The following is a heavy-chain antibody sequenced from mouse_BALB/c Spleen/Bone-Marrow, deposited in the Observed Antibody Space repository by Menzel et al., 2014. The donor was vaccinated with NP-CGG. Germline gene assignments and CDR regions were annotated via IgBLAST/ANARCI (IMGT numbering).Heavy chain of an antibody. J-gene: IGHJ2*01. CDR1: GYTFTNSW. CDR2: IHPNSGNT. D-gene: IGHD2-14*01. CDR3: ARHHRYAYYFDY. Sequence: VQLQQSGSVLVRPGASVKLSCKASGYTFTNSWIHWAKQRPGQGLEWIGEIHPNSGNTNYSEKFKGKATLTVDTSSSAAYVDVSSLTSEDSAVYYCARHHRYAYYFDYWGQGTALTVSS. V-gene: IGHV1S130*01.